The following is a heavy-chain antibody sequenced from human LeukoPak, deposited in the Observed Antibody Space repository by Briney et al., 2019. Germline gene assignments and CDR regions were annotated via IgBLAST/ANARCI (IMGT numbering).Heavy chain of an antibody. CDR3: ARDASGYLVDY. CDR1: GFTFSSYS. CDR2: ISSSSSYI. V-gene: IGHV3-21*01. D-gene: IGHD3-3*01. J-gene: IGHJ4*02. Sequence: GGSLRLSCGASGFTFSSYSMNWVRQAPGKGLEWVSSISSSSSYIYYADSVKGRFTISRDNAKNSLYLQMNSLRAEDTAVYYCARDASGYLVDYWGQGTLVTVSS.